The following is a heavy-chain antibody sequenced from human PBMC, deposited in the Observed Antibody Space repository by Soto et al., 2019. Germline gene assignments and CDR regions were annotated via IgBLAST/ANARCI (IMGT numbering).Heavy chain of an antibody. CDR2: INHSGST. D-gene: IGHD3-22*01. V-gene: IGHV4-34*01. CDR3: AIGFYDSSGYYYPALDY. J-gene: IGHJ4*02. CDR1: GGSFSGYY. Sequence: SETLSLTCAVYGGSFSGYYWGWIRQPPGKGLEWIGEINHSGSTNYNPSLKSRVTISVDTSKNQFSLKLSSVTAADTAVYYCAIGFYDSSGYYYPALDYWGQGTLVTVSS.